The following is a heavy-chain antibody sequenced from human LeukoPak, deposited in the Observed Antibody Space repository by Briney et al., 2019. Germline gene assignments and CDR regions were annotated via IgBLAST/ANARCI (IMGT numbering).Heavy chain of an antibody. Sequence: SGTLSLTGAVSGGSISSSNWWSWVRQPPGKGLEWIGEIYHSGSTNYNPSLKSQVTISVDKSKNQFSLKLSSVTAADTAVYYCARDYGSSDYYYYGMDVWGQGATVTVSS. CDR1: GGSISSSNW. CDR2: IYHSGST. D-gene: IGHD6-6*01. J-gene: IGHJ6*02. CDR3: ARDYGSSDYYYYGMDV. V-gene: IGHV4-4*02.